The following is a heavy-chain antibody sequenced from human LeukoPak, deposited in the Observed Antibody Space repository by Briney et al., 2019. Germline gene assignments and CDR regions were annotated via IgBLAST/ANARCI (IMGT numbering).Heavy chain of an antibody. Sequence: GGSLRLSCAASGVTFNTAWMSWVRQAPGKGLEWVGRIKSKRAGETIEYAAPVKGSFTISRDDSQDTLYLQMNSLRTEDTAIYYCTTYATYGSGSFFFEFWGQGTLVTVSS. V-gene: IGHV3-15*01. CDR1: GVTFNTAW. D-gene: IGHD3-10*01. CDR3: TTYATYGSGSFFFEF. CDR2: IKSKRAGETI. J-gene: IGHJ4*02.